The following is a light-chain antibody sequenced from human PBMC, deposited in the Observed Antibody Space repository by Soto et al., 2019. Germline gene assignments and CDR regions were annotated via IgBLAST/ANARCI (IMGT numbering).Light chain of an antibody. J-gene: IGLJ1*01. Sequence: QSALTQPPSASGSPGQSVTISCTGTSSDVGGYNYVSWYQQYPGKVPTLMVYEVNKRPSGVPDRFSGSKSDNTASLTVSGLQAEDEADYYCTSYAGGNNVFGTGTKVTVL. CDR3: TSYAGGNNV. V-gene: IGLV2-8*01. CDR1: SSDVGGYNY. CDR2: EVN.